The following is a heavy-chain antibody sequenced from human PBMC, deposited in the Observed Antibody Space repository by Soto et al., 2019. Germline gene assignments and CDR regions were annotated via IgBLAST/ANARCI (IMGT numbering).Heavy chain of an antibody. D-gene: IGHD3-10*01. V-gene: IGHV3-53*01. Sequence: EVQLVESGGGLIQPGGSLKLSCAASGFTVGNNYMSWVRQAPGKGLEWVSLIYSTGTTKYADSVKGRFTVSRDNAKNTLYLQMNSLRAEATAVYYCAKDGRGSGSHYNSFGYWGQGTLVTVPS. J-gene: IGHJ4*02. CDR2: IYSTGTT. CDR3: AKDGRGSGSHYNSFGY. CDR1: GFTVGNNY.